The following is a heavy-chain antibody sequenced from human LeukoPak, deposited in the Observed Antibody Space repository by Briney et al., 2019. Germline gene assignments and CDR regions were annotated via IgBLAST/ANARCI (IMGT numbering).Heavy chain of an antibody. V-gene: IGHV3-21*01. Sequence: PGGPLRLSCAASGFTFSSYSMNWVRQAPGKGLEWVSSISSSSSYIYYADSVKGRFTISRDNAKNSLYLQMNSLRAEDTAVYYCARDLYGSGSYYIPHFDYWGQGTLVTVSS. CDR3: ARDLYGSGSYYIPHFDY. CDR2: ISSSSSYI. CDR1: GFTFSSYS. D-gene: IGHD3-10*01. J-gene: IGHJ4*02.